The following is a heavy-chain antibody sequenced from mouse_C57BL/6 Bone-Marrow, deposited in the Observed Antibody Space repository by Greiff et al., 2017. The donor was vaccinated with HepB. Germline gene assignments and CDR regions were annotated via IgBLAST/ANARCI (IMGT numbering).Heavy chain of an antibody. CDR3: ARPMVTTVVPPWFAY. Sequence: VQLQQSGAELARPGASVKLSCKASGYTFTSYGISWVKQRTGQGLEWIGEIYPRSGNTYYNEKFKGKATLTADKSSSTAYMELRSLTSDDSAVYFCARPMVTTVVPPWFAYWGQGTLVTVSA. D-gene: IGHD2-2*01. V-gene: IGHV1-81*01. CDR2: IYPRSGNT. CDR1: GYTFTSYG. J-gene: IGHJ3*01.